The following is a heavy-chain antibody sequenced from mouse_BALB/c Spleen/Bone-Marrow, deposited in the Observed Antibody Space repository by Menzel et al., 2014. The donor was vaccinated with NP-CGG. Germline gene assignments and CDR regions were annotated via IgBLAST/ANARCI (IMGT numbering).Heavy chain of an antibody. D-gene: IGHD3-2*01. CDR3: ARRDISGYLFDY. V-gene: IGHV1S81*02. J-gene: IGHJ2*01. CDR2: INPSDGRT. CDR1: GYTLTTSW. Sequence: QVQLQQSGAELVRPGASVKLSCKASGYTLTTSWLHWVKQRPEQGLEWIGEINPSDGRTNYSEKFKSKATLTVDKSSNTACKQLHSLTSEDSAVDCCARRDISGYLFDYWCQGPTLTVSS.